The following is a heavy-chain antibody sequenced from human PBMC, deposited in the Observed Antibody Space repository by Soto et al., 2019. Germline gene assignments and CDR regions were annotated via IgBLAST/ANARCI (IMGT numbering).Heavy chain of an antibody. V-gene: IGHV3-33*01. CDR2: IWYDGSNK. J-gene: IGHJ4*02. CDR1: GFTFSSYG. Sequence: QVQLVESGGGVVQPGRSLRLSCAASGFTFSSYGMHWVRQAPGKGLEWVAVIWYDGSNKYYADSVKGRFTISRDNSKSTLYLQMNSLRAEDTAVYYCARDRAAVAAIDYWGQGTLVTVSS. D-gene: IGHD6-19*01. CDR3: ARDRAAVAAIDY.